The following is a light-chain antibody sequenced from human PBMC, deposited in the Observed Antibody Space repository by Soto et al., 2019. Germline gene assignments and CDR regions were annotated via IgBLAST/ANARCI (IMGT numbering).Light chain of an antibody. CDR2: AAS. V-gene: IGKV1-6*01. Sequence: AIQMTQSLSSLSASVGDRVTITCQASQGIRNDLGWYQQKPGKAPKLLIYAASSLQSGVPSRFSGSGSGTDFTLTISSLQPEDFATYYCLQDYNYPLTFGGGTKVDIK. CDR3: LQDYNYPLT. CDR1: QGIRND. J-gene: IGKJ4*01.